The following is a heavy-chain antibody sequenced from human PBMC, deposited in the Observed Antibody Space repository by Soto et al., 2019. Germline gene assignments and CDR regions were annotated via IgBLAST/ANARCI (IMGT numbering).Heavy chain of an antibody. J-gene: IGHJ6*02. CDR3: ARADIVVVPAAPWIYGMDV. Sequence: QVQLVQSGAEVKKPGSSVKVSCKASGGTVSSYAISWVRQAPGQGLEWMGGIIPIFGAANYAQKFQGRVSITADESTGTAYMGLSRLRSEDTAVYYCARADIVVVPAAPWIYGMDVWGQGTTVNVSS. CDR2: IIPIFGAA. V-gene: IGHV1-69*01. D-gene: IGHD2-2*01. CDR1: GGTVSSYA.